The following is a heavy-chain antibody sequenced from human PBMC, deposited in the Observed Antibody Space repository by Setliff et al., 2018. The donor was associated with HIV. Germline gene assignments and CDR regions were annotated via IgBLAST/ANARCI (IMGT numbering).Heavy chain of an antibody. CDR2: IYYSGST. CDR1: GGSISSYY. Sequence: SETLSLTCTVSGGSISSYYWSWIRQPPGKGLEWVGYIYYSGSTNYNPSLKSRVTISVDTSKNQFSLKLNSVTAADTAVYYCARDSDLDYSSSARWYFDLWGRGTLVTVSS. D-gene: IGHD6-6*01. V-gene: IGHV4-59*01. J-gene: IGHJ2*01. CDR3: ARDSDLDYSSSARWYFDL.